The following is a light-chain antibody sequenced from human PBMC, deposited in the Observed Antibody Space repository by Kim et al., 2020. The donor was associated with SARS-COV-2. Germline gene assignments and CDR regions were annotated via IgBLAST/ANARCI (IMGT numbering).Light chain of an antibody. CDR3: QSYDSSLSGWV. J-gene: IGLJ3*02. V-gene: IGLV1-40*01. CDR2: GNS. CDR1: SSNIGAGYH. Sequence: QRVIISCTGRSSNIGAGYHVHWYQQLPGTAPKLLIYGNSNRPSGIPDRFSGSKSGTSASLAITGLQAEDEADYYCQSYDSSLSGWVFGGGTQLTVL.